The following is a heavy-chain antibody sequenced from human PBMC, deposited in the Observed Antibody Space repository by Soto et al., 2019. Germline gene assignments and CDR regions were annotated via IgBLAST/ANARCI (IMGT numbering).Heavy chain of an antibody. Sequence: QVHVVESGGGVVLPGRSLRLSCATSGFTFSSYGMHWVRQAPGKGLEWVAVMSYDGSNTYYGESVKGRFTISRDNSTNTLYLQMNRLRAEDTAVYYCAKDDGLWYLDYWGQGILVTVSS. V-gene: IGHV3-30*18. CDR2: MSYDGSNT. CDR1: GFTFSSYG. CDR3: AKDDGLWYLDY. D-gene: IGHD5-18*01. J-gene: IGHJ4*02.